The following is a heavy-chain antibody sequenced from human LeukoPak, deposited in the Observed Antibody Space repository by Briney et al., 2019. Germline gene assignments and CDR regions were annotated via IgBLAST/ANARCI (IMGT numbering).Heavy chain of an antibody. D-gene: IGHD3-22*01. V-gene: IGHV1-18*01. CDR1: GYTFTSYG. Sequence: GASVKVSCKASGYTFTSYGINWVRQAPGQGLEWMGWISAYNGNTNYAQKLQGRVTMTTDTSTSTAYMELRSLRSDDTAVYYCARAPGAYYYDSSGYDYWGQGTLVTVSS. J-gene: IGHJ4*02. CDR2: ISAYNGNT. CDR3: ARAPGAYYYDSSGYDY.